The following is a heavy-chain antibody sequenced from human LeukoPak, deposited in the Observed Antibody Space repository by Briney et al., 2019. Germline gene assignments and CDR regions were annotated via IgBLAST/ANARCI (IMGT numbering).Heavy chain of an antibody. Sequence: ASVKVSCKASGYTFTSYGISWVRQAPGQGLEWMGWISAYNGNTNYAQKLQGRVTMTTDTSTSTAYMELRSLRSDDTAVYYCSTRITVFGVVGGDYWGQGTLITVSS. CDR3: STRITVFGVVGGDY. CDR2: ISAYNGNT. V-gene: IGHV1-18*01. J-gene: IGHJ4*02. D-gene: IGHD3-3*01. CDR1: GYTFTSYG.